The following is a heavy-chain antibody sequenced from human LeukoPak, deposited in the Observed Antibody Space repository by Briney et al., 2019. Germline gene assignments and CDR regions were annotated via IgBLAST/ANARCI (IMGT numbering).Heavy chain of an antibody. CDR1: GYSFTSYW. CDR3: ARRLNQPGQWLVFDY. J-gene: IGHJ4*02. CDR2: IYPGDSDT. Sequence: GESLKISCKGSGYSFTSYWIGWVRQMPGKGLEWMGIIYPGDSDTRYSPSFQGQVTISADKSISTAYLQWSSLKASDTAMYYCARRLNQPGQWLVFDYWGQGTLVTVSS. V-gene: IGHV5-51*01. D-gene: IGHD6-19*01.